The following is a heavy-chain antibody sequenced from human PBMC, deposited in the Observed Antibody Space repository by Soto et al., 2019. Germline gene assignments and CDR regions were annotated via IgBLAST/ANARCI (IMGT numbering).Heavy chain of an antibody. CDR2: IYYSGST. D-gene: IGHD6-13*01. Sequence: QVQLQESGPGLVKPSETLSLTCTVSGGSISSYYWSWIRQPPGKGLEWIGYIYYSGSTNYNPSLKSRVTISVDTSKNQFSLKLSSVTAAHTAVYYCARGRYSSSWYLEYYFDYWGQGTLVTVSS. V-gene: IGHV4-59*01. J-gene: IGHJ4*02. CDR3: ARGRYSSSWYLEYYFDY. CDR1: GGSISSYY.